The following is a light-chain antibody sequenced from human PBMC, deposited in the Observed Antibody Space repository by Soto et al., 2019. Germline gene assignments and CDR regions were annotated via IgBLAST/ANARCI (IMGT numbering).Light chain of an antibody. CDR1: QSVSIN. CDR2: GAS. CDR3: QQTYSVPWT. V-gene: IGKV3-15*01. Sequence: EIVMTQSPATLSVSPGVRATLSCRASQSVSINLAWYQQKSGRAPRLLIYGASTRATGIPARFSGSGSGTEFTLTISSLQSEDFASYYCQQTYSVPWTFGQGTEVA. J-gene: IGKJ1*01.